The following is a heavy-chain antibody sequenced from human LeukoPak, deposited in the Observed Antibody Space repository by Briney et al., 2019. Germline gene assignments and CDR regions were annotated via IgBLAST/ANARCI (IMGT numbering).Heavy chain of an antibody. J-gene: IGHJ6*03. Sequence: GASLKVSCKASGYTFTRYDINWVRQAPGQGLGWMGGFIPIFGTANYAQKFQSRVTITADESTSTAYMELSSLRSEDTAVYYCAREWRFQCSGSYYTPYYYMDVWGKGTTVTVSS. CDR3: AREWRFQCSGSYYTPYYYMDV. CDR1: GYTFTRYD. CDR2: FIPIFGTA. D-gene: IGHD3-10*02. V-gene: IGHV1-69*13.